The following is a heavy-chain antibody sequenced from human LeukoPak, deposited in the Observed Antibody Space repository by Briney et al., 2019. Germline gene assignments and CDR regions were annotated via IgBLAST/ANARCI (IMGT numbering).Heavy chain of an antibody. Sequence: SETLSLTCTVSGGFITASSYYWGWIRQPPGKGLEWIGTIYYSGSTYYNPSLKSRVTISIDTSKNQFSLKLSSVTATDTAVYYCARSKYGDYGLFDPWGQGTLVTVSS. J-gene: IGHJ5*02. V-gene: IGHV4-39*07. CDR2: IYYSGST. D-gene: IGHD4-17*01. CDR3: ARSKYGDYGLFDP. CDR1: GGFITASSYY.